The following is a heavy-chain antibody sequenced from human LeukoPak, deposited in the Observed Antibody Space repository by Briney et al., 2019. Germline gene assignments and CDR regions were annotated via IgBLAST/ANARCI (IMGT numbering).Heavy chain of an antibody. CDR3: ARDTRWFGESDYYYGMDV. CDR2: IIPIFGTA. D-gene: IGHD3-10*01. J-gene: IGHJ6*04. V-gene: IGHV1-69*13. Sequence: GASVKVSCKASGGTFSSYAISWVRQAPGQGLEWMGGIIPIFGTANYAQKFQGRVTITADESTSTAYMELSSLRSEDTAVYYCARDTRWFGESDYYYGMDVWGKGTSVTVSS. CDR1: GGTFSSYA.